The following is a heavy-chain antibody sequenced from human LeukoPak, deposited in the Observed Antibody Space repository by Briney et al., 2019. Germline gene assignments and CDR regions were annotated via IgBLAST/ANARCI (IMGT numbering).Heavy chain of an antibody. CDR1: GFTLCGFW. J-gene: IGHJ3*02. D-gene: IGHD3-10*01. CDR3: ARDLIYPDAFDI. V-gene: IGHV3-7*01. Sequence: GGSLRLSCAPSGFTLCGFWVRCVRAAPGKGGEGVANIKQDGSEKYYVDSVKSRFTISRDNAKNSLYLQMNSLRAEDTAVYYCARDLIYPDAFDIWGQGTMVTVSS. CDR2: IKQDGSEK.